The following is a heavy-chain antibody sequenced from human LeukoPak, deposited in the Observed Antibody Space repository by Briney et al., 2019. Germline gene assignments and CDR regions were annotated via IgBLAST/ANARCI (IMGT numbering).Heavy chain of an antibody. D-gene: IGHD2-8*01. CDR1: GFTVSSNY. V-gene: IGHV3-53*01. J-gene: IGHJ3*02. CDR2: IYSGGST. Sequence: GGSLRLSCAASGFTVSSNYMSWVRQAPGKGLEWVSVIYSGGSTNYSDSVTGRCTISRDNSKNTLYLQMNSLRAEDTAVYYCASGRLGYCTNGVCYDAFDIWGQGTMVTVSS. CDR3: ASGRLGYCTNGVCYDAFDI.